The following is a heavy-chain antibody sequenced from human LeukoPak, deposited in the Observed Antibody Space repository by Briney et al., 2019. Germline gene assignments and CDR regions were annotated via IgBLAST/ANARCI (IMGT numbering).Heavy chain of an antibody. Sequence: ASVKVSCKTAGYTFTGSYLHWVRQVPGQGLEWMGWTNPSTGATKTAQKFQGRVTMTSDTSITTAYMELRNLRSDDTAVYYCARGGPFCSITSCHEFHYWGQGTRVTVSS. D-gene: IGHD2-2*01. CDR1: GYTFTGSY. CDR2: TNPSTGAT. J-gene: IGHJ4*02. CDR3: ARGGPFCSITSCHEFHY. V-gene: IGHV1-2*02.